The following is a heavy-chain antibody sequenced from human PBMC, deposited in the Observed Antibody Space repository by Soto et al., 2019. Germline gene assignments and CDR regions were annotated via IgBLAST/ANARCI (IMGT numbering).Heavy chain of an antibody. CDR3: AKDNSIFGVVNPPSDYYYGMDV. CDR2: ISGSGGST. J-gene: IGHJ6*02. Sequence: GGSLRLSCAASGFTFSSYAMNWVRQAPGKGLEWVSAISGSGGSTYYADSVKGHFTISRDNSKNTLYLHMDSLRAEDTAVYYCAKDNSIFGVVNPPSDYYYGMDVWRQGTTVTVSS. D-gene: IGHD3-3*01. V-gene: IGHV3-23*01. CDR1: GFTFSSYA.